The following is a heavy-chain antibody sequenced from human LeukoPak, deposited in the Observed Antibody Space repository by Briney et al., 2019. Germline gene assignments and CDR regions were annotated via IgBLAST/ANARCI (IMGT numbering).Heavy chain of an antibody. CDR3: ARYYYASAFGY. V-gene: IGHV3-7*01. D-gene: IGHD3-10*01. J-gene: IGHJ4*02. CDR2: IRQDGGKK. Sequence: QPGGSLRLSCTASGFTFSSYSMTWVRQTPEKGLEWVANIRQDGGKKDYVVSVKGRFTISRDNAKNSLYLQMNSLRAEDTAVYYCARYYYASAFGYWGQGTLVTVSS. CDR1: GFTFSSYS.